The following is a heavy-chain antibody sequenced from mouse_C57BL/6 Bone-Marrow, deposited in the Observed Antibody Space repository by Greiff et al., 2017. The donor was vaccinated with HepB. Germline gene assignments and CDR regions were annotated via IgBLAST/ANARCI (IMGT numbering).Heavy chain of an antibody. J-gene: IGHJ2*01. CDR3: ARGVVATDY. V-gene: IGHV1-69*01. CDR2: IDPSDSYT. Sequence: VKLQQPGAELVMPGASVKLSCKASGYTFTSYWMHWVKQRPGQGLEWIGEIDPSDSYTNYNQKFKGKSTLTVDKSSSTAYMQLSSLTSEDSAVYYCARGVVATDYWGQGTTLTVSS. D-gene: IGHD1-1*01. CDR1: GYTFTSYW.